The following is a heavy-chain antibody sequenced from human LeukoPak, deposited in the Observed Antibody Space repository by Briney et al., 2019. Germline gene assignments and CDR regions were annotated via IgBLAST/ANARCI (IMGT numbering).Heavy chain of an antibody. V-gene: IGHV3-23*01. D-gene: IGHD2-21*02. CDR3: VREDTPATANY. J-gene: IGHJ4*02. Sequence: GGSLRLSCAASGFNFANHAMSWVRQTPGKGLEWVSAISGGGDITYCADSVTGRFTISRDNSKDTLFLQMHSLRPGDTAVYYCVREDTPATANYWGQGTLVTISS. CDR2: ISGGGDIT. CDR1: GFNFANHA.